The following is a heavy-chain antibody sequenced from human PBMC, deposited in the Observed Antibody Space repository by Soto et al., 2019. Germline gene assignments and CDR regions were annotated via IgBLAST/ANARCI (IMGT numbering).Heavy chain of an antibody. CDR1: GGTFSTFA. D-gene: IGHD3-10*01. V-gene: IGHV1-69*01. J-gene: IGHJ6*02. Sequence: QEQLVQSGAEVKKPGSSVRVSCKASGGTFSTFAISWVRQVPGQSPAWLGGIIPIIGTANYAQKFKGRVTIRADDSTSTAYMELRSQRSEATAVYYCARDPGSASTSPVTPGNTRGSVFGMDVWGQGTTVTVSS. CDR3: ARDPGSASTSPVTPGNTRGSVFGMDV. CDR2: IIPIIGTA.